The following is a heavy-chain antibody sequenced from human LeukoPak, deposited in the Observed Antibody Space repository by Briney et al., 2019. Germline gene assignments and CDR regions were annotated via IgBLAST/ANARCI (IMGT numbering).Heavy chain of an antibody. V-gene: IGHV4-59*01. CDR3: ARVQDTAMAY. CDR2: ISYSGST. CDR1: GGSISSDY. D-gene: IGHD5-18*01. Sequence: SETLSLTCTVSGGSISSDYWSWIRQPPGKGLEWIGYISYSGSTNYNPSLKSRVTISADTSKNQFSLRLSSVTATDTAVYYCARVQDTAMAYWGQGILVTVSS. J-gene: IGHJ4*02.